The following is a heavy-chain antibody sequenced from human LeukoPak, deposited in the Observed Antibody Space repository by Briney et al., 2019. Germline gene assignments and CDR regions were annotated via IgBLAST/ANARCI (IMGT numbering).Heavy chain of an antibody. CDR2: ISYDGSNK. D-gene: IGHD2-2*01. J-gene: IGHJ4*02. CDR1: GFTFSSYA. V-gene: IGHV3-30*04. CDR3: ARLDCRRTSCHYSY. Sequence: GGSLRLSCAASGFTFSSYAMHWVRQAPGKGLEWVAVISYDGSNKYYADSVKGRFTISRDNSKNTLYLQMNSLKAEDTAVYYCARLDCRRTSCHYSYWGQGTLVTVSS.